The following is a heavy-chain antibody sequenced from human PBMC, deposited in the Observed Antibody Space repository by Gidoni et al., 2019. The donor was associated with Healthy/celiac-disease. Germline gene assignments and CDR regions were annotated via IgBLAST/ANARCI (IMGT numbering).Heavy chain of an antibody. CDR3: ARVSSIAALFAFDI. D-gene: IGHD6-6*01. V-gene: IGHV4-31*03. J-gene: IGHJ3*02. CDR1: GGSISSGGYY. Sequence: QVQLQESGPGLVKPSQTLSLTCTVSGGSISSGGYYWSWIRQHPGKGLEWIGYIYYSGSTYYNPSLKSRVTISVDTSKNQFSLKLSSVTAADTAVYYCARVSSIAALFAFDIWGQGTMVTVSS. CDR2: IYYSGST.